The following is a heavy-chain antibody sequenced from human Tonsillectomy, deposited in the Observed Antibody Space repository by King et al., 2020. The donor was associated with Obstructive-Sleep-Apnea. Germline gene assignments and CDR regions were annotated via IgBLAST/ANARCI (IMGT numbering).Heavy chain of an antibody. Sequence: VQLVESGGDLVQPGGSLRLSCSASGFTFSSHTMHWVRQAPGKGLECVSAITSDEYYADSVKGRFTISRDDSKNTLYLQMSSLRAEDTAVYYCVKGGDCISSSCLYWYFDLWGRGTRVRVSS. CDR2: ITSDE. CDR3: VKGGDCISSSCLYWYFDL. J-gene: IGHJ2*01. CDR1: GFTFSSHT. D-gene: IGHD2-15*01. V-gene: IGHV3-64D*09.